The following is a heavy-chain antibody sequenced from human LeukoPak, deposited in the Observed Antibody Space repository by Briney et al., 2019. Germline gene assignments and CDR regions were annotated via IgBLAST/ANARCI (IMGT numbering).Heavy chain of an antibody. CDR2: IYPGDSDT. J-gene: IGHJ4*02. Sequence: GESLKISCKGSGYSFSSYWIAWVRQMPGKGLEWMGIIYPGDSDTRYSPSFQGQVTISADKSISAAYLQWSSLKASDSAMYYCARQDGAAKYYFDSWGQGTLVTVSS. CDR1: GYSFSSYW. CDR3: ARQDGAAKYYFDS. V-gene: IGHV5-51*01. D-gene: IGHD5-24*01.